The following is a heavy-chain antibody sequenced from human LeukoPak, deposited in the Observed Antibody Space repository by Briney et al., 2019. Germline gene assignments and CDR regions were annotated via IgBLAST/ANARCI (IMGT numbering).Heavy chain of an antibody. CDR2: IIPIFGTA. CDR3: ARGSELWSPHYFDY. CDR1: GGTFSSYA. V-gene: IGHV1-69*06. J-gene: IGHJ4*02. Sequence: GASVKVSCKASGGTFSSYAISWVRQAPGQGLEWMGGIIPIFGTANYAQKFQGRVTITADKSTSTAYMELSSLRSEDTAVYYCARGSELWSPHYFDYWAREPWSPSPQ. D-gene: IGHD5-18*01.